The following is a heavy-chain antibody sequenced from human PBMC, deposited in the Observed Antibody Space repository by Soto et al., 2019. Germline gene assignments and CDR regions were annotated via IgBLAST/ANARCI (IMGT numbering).Heavy chain of an antibody. CDR1: GGSFSGYF. V-gene: IGHV4-34*02. CDR2: INHSGSS. D-gene: IGHD3-3*01. CDR3: ARHSRRDVVFVVVIIRGFDS. J-gene: IGHJ4*02. Sequence: QVQLQQWGAGLLKPSETLSLTCAVYGGSFSGYFWSWIRQSPGKGLEWIGEINHSGSSNSNPSLKSRLTISVDTSKNQFSLNLRSVTAADTAVYYCARHSRRDVVFVVVIIRGFDSWGQGTPVTVSS.